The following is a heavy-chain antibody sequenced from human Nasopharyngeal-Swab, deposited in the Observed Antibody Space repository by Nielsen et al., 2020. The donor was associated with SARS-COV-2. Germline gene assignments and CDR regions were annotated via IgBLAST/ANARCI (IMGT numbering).Heavy chain of an antibody. CDR1: GYTLSTYA. D-gene: IGHD6-19*01. J-gene: IGHJ4*02. CDR3: ARVPAVAASRIDY. Sequence: ASVKVSCKASGYTLSTYAMYWVRQAPGQRPEFMGWINAGRGNTNYSQKFQGRVRISRDTSANTVYMELSRLRSADTAVYYCARVPAVAASRIDYWGQGTLVTVSS. V-gene: IGHV1-3*01. CDR2: INAGRGNT.